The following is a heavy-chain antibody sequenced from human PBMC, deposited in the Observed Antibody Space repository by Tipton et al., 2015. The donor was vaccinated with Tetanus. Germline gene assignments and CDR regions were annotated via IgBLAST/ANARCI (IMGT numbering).Heavy chain of an antibody. D-gene: IGHD5-18*01. CDR3: ARWRHEDRFFDL. J-gene: IGHJ2*01. Sequence: LVKPTQTLSLTCDISGDSASSNDVAWSWIRQSPSRGLEWLGRTYYRSRWFHNYGLSVQSRITINSDTSKNQFSLHLNSVIPEDTAVYYCARWRHEDRFFDLWGRGTRVTVSP. CDR1: GDSASSNDVA. V-gene: IGHV6-1*01. CDR2: TYYRSRWFH.